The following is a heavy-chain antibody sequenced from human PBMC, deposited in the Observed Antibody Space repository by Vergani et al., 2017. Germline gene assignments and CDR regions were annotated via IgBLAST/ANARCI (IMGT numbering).Heavy chain of an antibody. Sequence: QVQLVQSGAEVKKPGASVKVSCKASGYTFTGYYMHWVRQAPGQGLEWMGWINPNSGGTNYAQKFQGWVTMTRDTSLSTAYMELSRLRSDDTAVYYCARARLSVDLLPDYWGQGTLVTVSS. J-gene: IGHJ4*02. CDR1: GYTFTGYY. CDR3: ARARLSVDLLPDY. CDR2: INPNSGGT. V-gene: IGHV1-2*04.